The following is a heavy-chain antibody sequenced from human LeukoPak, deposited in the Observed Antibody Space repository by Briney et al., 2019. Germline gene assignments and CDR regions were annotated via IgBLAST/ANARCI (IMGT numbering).Heavy chain of an antibody. CDR2: ISGSGGST. J-gene: IGHJ6*02. CDR1: GFTFSSYA. Sequence: GGSLRLSCAASGFTFSSYAMSWVRQAPGKGLEWVSAISGSGGSTYYADSVKGRFTISRDNSKNTLYLQMNSLRAEDTAAYYCAQFYLEWHHYYGMDVWGQGTTVTVSS. V-gene: IGHV3-23*01. CDR3: AQFYLEWHHYYGMDV. D-gene: IGHD3-3*01.